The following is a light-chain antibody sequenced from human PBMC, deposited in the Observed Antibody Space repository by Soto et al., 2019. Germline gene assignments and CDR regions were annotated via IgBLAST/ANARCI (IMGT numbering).Light chain of an antibody. V-gene: IGLV2-14*01. J-gene: IGLJ1*01. CDR3: SSYTSDSSYG. Sequence: QSVLAHPASVSWSPGQSITISCTGASSDVGGYNYVSWYQQHPGKAPQLMIYAVSNRPSGVSNRFSASKSGNTASLFISGLQAEDEADYYCSSYTSDSSYGFGSGTKVTVL. CDR1: SSDVGGYNY. CDR2: AVS.